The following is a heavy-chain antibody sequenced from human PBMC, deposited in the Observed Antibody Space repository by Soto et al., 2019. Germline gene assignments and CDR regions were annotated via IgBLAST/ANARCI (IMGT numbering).Heavy chain of an antibody. J-gene: IGHJ6*02. CDR1: GFTFSSYA. Sequence: GGSLRLSCAASGFTFSSYAMHWVRQAPGKGLEWVAVISYDGSNKYYADSVKGRFTISRDNSKSTLYLQMNSLRAEDTAVYYCARVHPRQQLAIYGMDVWGQGTTVTVSS. CDR2: ISYDGSNK. D-gene: IGHD6-13*01. CDR3: ARVHPRQQLAIYGMDV. V-gene: IGHV3-30-3*01.